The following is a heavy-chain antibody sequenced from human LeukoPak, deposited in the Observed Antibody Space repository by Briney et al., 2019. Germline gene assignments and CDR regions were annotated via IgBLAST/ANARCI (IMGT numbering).Heavy chain of an antibody. D-gene: IGHD2-2*01. CDR1: GGSISSGGYY. Sequence: PSQTLSLTCTVSGGSISSGGYYWSWIRQHPGKGLEWIGYIYYSGSTYYNPSLKSRVTISVDTSKNQFSLKLSSVTAADTAVYYCARVVPAAKAGTYNWFDPWGQGTLATVSS. CDR3: ARVVPAAKAGTYNWFDP. J-gene: IGHJ5*02. CDR2: IYYSGST. V-gene: IGHV4-31*03.